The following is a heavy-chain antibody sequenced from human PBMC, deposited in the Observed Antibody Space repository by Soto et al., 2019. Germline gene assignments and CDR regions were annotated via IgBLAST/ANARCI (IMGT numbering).Heavy chain of an antibody. CDR3: ATSTVTDAFDI. CDR1: GGSISSGDYY. V-gene: IGHV4-30-4*01. D-gene: IGHD4-17*01. Sequence: QVQLQESGPGLVKTSQTLSLTCTVSGGSISSGDYYWSWIRQPPGKDLEWIGYIYYNGSTYYNPSRQSRVTISVDTYQNQFYLKLSSVTAADTAVYYCATSTVTDAFDIWGQGTMVTVSS. J-gene: IGHJ3*02. CDR2: IYYNGST.